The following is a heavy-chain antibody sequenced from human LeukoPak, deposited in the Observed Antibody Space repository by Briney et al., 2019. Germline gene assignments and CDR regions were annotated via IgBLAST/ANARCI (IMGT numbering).Heavy chain of an antibody. V-gene: IGHV1-18*01. CDR3: ARCDYIWGKYRYQPILYFDL. D-gene: IGHD3-16*02. J-gene: IGHJ4*02. CDR2: ISGYDGNR. Sequence: ASVKVSCKASGYTFTSYVISWVRQAPGQGLEWMGLISGYDGNRKYAQKFQGRVTMTTDTSTSTAYMDLTNMRSDDTAVYYCARCDYIWGKYRYQPILYFDLWGQGTLVTVSS. CDR1: GYTFTSYV.